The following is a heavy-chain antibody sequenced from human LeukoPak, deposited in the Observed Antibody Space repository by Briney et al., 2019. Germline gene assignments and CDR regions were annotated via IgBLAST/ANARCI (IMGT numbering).Heavy chain of an antibody. CDR2: IKQDGSEK. V-gene: IGHV3-7*03. CDR1: GFTFSHYW. J-gene: IGHJ4*02. Sequence: GGSLRLSCAASGFTFSHYWMTWFRQAPGKGLEWVANIKQDGSEKYYVDSLKGRFTISRDNAKNSLYLQINSLRADDTAIYYCARDSGRFYIDYWGQGTLVTVSS. CDR3: ARDSGRFYIDY. D-gene: IGHD5-12*01.